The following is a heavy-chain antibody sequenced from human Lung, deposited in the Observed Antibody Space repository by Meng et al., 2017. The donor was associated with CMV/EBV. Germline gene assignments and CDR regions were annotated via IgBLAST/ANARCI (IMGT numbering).Heavy chain of an antibody. CDR3: ARAAADTANFDY. J-gene: IGHJ4*02. CDR1: GDSMNKYY. Sequence: QWQLQESGPGLVKASEHLSLTCTASGDSMNKYYWSWIGQSAGKGLEWIGRISTSGSIHYNPSLTSRVTLSVDTSKNQISLQLSSVTAADTAVYYCARAAADTANFDYWGQGTLVTVSS. V-gene: IGHV4-4*07. CDR2: ISTSGSI. D-gene: IGHD6-25*01.